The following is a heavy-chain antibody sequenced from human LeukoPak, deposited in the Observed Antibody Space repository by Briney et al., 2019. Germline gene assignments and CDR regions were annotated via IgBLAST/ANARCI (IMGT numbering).Heavy chain of an antibody. J-gene: IGHJ3*02. D-gene: IGHD4-17*01. CDR2: INPNSGGT. V-gene: IGHV1-2*04. CDR3: ARGDRTTVTSHGAFDI. CDR1: GYTFTGYY. Sequence: ASVKVSCKASGYTFTGYYMHWVRQAPGQGLEWMGWINPNSGGTNYAQKFQGWVTMTRDTSISTAYMELSRLRSDDTAVYYCARGDRTTVTSHGAFDIWGQGTMVTVSS.